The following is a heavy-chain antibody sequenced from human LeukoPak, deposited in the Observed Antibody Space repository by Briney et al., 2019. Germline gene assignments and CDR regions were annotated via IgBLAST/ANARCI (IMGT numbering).Heavy chain of an antibody. CDR1: GFTVSGNY. Sequence: GGSLRLSCAASGFTVSGNYMSWVRQAPGKGLEWVSVIYSDGSTYYADSVKGRFTISRDNFKNTLYFQMNSLRAEDTAVYFCARETLLRYFDWWGQGTLVTVSS. V-gene: IGHV3-53*01. D-gene: IGHD3-9*01. J-gene: IGHJ4*02. CDR2: IYSDGST. CDR3: ARETLLRYFDW.